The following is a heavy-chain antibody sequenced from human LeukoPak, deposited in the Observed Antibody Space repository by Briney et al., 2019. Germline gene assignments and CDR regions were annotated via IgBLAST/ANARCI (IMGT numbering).Heavy chain of an antibody. Sequence: GGSLRLSCAASGLSVTSCAMSWVRQAPGKGLEWVSTISNSGYNTWYADSVKGRFTISRDNSQNTLYLQMSGLRAEDTALYYCARHDGSSFIYYIDHWGQGALVTVSS. CDR2: ISNSGYNT. CDR1: GLSVTSCA. V-gene: IGHV3-23*01. J-gene: IGHJ4*02. CDR3: ARHDGSSFIYYIDH. D-gene: IGHD1-26*01.